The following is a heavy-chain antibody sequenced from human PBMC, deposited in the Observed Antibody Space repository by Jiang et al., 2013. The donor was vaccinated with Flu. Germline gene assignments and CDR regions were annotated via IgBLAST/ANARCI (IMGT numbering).Heavy chain of an antibody. D-gene: IGHD6-6*01. CDR1: GYTFTSYA. CDR3: ARDNPGGIAARDLNWFDP. J-gene: IGHJ5*02. CDR2: INAGNGNT. Sequence: SGAEVKKPGASVKVSCKASGYTFTSYAMHWVRQAPGQRLEWMGWINAGNGNTKYSQKFQGRVTITRDTSASTAYMELSSLRSEDTAVYYCARDNPGGIAARDLNWFDPWGQGTLVTVSS. V-gene: IGHV1-3*01.